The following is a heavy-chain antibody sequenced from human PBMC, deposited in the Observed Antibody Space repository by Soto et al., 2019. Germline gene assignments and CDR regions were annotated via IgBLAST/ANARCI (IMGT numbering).Heavy chain of an antibody. CDR1: GYSITTGYY. Sequence: SETLSLTCAVSGYSITTGYYWAWIRQPPGKGLEWIGSIYHSGNTYYSPSLKSRVTISIDTSKNQFSLKLTSVTAADTAVYYCAGDSDPVAYFYYATDVWGQGTTLTVSS. J-gene: IGHJ6*02. CDR2: IYHSGNT. CDR3: AGDSDPVAYFYYATDV. V-gene: IGHV4-38-2*02.